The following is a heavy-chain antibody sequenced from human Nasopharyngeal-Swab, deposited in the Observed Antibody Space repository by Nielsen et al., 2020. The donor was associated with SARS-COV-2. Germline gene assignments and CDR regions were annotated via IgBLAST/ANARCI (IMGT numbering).Heavy chain of an antibody. D-gene: IGHD2-2*01. CDR2: VRHGGGT. J-gene: IGHJ6*03. Sequence: SETLSLTCAVYRGSFSGHQWSWVRQPPGQGLEWIAEVRHGGGTNYNPSLKSRVTNSVATSKTQFSLKLSSVTAADTAVYYCARGGAGVVPPPVLGLVPYYSYYYMDVWGKGTTVTVSS. CDR1: RGSFSGHQ. V-gene: IGHV4-34*01. CDR3: ARGGAGVVPPPVLGLVPYYSYYYMDV.